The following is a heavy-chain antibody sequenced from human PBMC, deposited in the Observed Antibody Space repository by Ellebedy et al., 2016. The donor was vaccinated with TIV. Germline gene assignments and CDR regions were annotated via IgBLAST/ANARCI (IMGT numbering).Heavy chain of an antibody. V-gene: IGHV3-30-3*01. Sequence: GGSLRLXXAASGFTFSSYAMHWVRQAPGKGLEWVAVISYDRSNKYYADSVKGRFTISRDNSKNTLYLQMNSLRAEDTAVYYCARGVSGYNWNDNHWFNPWGQGTLVTVSS. CDR3: ARGVSGYNWNDNHWFNP. CDR2: ISYDRSNK. D-gene: IGHD1-1*01. J-gene: IGHJ5*02. CDR1: GFTFSSYA.